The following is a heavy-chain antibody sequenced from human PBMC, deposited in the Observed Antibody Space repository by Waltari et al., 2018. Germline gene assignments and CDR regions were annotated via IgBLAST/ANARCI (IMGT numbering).Heavy chain of an antibody. V-gene: IGHV1-69-2*01. CDR1: GYTFPDYY. Sequence: EVQLVQSGAEVKKPGATVNISCKVSGYTFPDYYMHWRQQAPGQGLEWMGLVDPEDGETIYAEKFQGRVTITADTSTDTAYMELSSLRSEDTAVYYCATDLFGPYSSSRAALRYWGQGTLVTVSS. D-gene: IGHD6-13*01. CDR2: VDPEDGET. CDR3: ATDLFGPYSSSRAALRY. J-gene: IGHJ4*02.